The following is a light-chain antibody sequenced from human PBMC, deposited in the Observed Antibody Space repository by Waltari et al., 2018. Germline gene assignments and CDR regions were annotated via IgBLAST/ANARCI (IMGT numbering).Light chain of an antibody. CDR2: DAA. Sequence: EIMLTQSPGILSLSPGERATLSCRASQSISRYLAWYQQKPGQAPRLLIYDAASRATGIPDRFSGSESGTDISLTISRLEPEDSAVYYCQKYGTLPATFGQGTKVEIK. V-gene: IGKV3-20*01. CDR1: QSISRY. J-gene: IGKJ1*01. CDR3: QKYGTLPAT.